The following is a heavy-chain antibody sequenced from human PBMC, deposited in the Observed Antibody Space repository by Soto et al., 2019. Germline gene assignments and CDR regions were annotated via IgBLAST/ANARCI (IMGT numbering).Heavy chain of an antibody. CDR2: IYHSGST. J-gene: IGHJ4*02. Sequence: QVQLQESGPGLVKPSGTLSLTCAVSGGSISSSNWWSWVRQPPGKGLEWIGEIYHSGSTNYNPSLRSRVTISVDKSKNQFSLKPSSVTAADTAGYYCARGEEYDDGDDSFDYWGQGTLVTVSS. CDR3: ARGEEYDDGDDSFDY. D-gene: IGHD4-17*01. CDR1: GGSISSSNW. V-gene: IGHV4-4*02.